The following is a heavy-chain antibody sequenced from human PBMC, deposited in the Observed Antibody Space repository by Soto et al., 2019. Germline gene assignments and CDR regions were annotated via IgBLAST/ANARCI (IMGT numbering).Heavy chain of an antibody. D-gene: IGHD6-13*01. CDR3: ARRSCWYNWFDP. CDR2: IYPGDTDT. V-gene: IGHV5-51*01. CDR1: GYSFTSYG. J-gene: IGHJ5*02. Sequence: GESLKISCKGSGYSFTSYGIGWVRQMPGKGLEWMGIIYPGDTDTRYSPSFQAQVTISADKSMSTAYLQWSSLKASDTAMHYCARRSCWYNWFDPWGQGTLVTVSS.